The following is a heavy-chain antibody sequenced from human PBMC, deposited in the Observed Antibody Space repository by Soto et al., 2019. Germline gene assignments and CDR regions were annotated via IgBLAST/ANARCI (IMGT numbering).Heavy chain of an antibody. J-gene: IGHJ6*02. CDR1: GGTFSSYA. CDR2: IIPIFGTA. V-gene: IGHV1-69*13. CDR3: ARRKFRGYSYGLYYYYYGMDL. D-gene: IGHD5-18*01. Sequence: GASVKVSCKASGGTFSSYAISWVRQAPGQGLEWMGGIIPIFGTANYAQKFQGRVTITADESTSTAYMELSSLRSEDTAVYYCARRKFRGYSYGLYYYYYGMDLWGQGTTVTVSS.